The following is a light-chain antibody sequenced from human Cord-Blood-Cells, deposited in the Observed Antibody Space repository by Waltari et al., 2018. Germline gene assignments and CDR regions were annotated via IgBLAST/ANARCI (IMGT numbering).Light chain of an antibody. V-gene: IGLV1-40*01. CDR2: GNS. Sequence: QSVLPQPPSLTGAPGQRVTISCPGSSPNIGAGYDDHWYQQLPGTAPKLLIYGNSNRPSGVPDRFSGSKSGTSASLAITGLQAEDEADYYCQSYDSSLSGVFGTGTKVTVL. CDR1: SPNIGAGYD. J-gene: IGLJ1*01. CDR3: QSYDSSLSGV.